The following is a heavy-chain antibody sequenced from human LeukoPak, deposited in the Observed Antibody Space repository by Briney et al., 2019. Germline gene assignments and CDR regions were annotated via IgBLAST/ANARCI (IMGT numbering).Heavy chain of an antibody. CDR3: ARDGHRRYYYDSSGREHAFDI. D-gene: IGHD3-22*01. CDR2: FDPEDGET. CDR1: GYTLTELS. Sequence: ASVKVSCKVSGYTLTELSMHWVRQAPGKGLEWMGGFDPEDGETIYAQKFQGRVTMTTDTSTSTAYMELRSLRSDDTAVYYCARDGHRRYYYDSSGREHAFDIWGQGTMVTVSS. V-gene: IGHV1-24*01. J-gene: IGHJ3*02.